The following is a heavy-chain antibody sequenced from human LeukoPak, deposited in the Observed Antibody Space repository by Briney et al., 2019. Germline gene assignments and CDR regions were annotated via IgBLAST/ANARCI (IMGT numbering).Heavy chain of an antibody. V-gene: IGHV4-39*01. CDR1: GGSISSSSYY. D-gene: IGHD2-2*01. J-gene: IGHJ4*02. Sequence: SETLSLTCTVSGGSISSSSYYWGWIRQPPGKGLEWIGSIYYSGGTYYNPSLKSRVTISVDTSKNQFSLKLSSVTAADTAVYYCARLAYCSSTSCYFFDYWGQGTLVTVSS. CDR3: ARLAYCSSTSCYFFDY. CDR2: IYYSGGT.